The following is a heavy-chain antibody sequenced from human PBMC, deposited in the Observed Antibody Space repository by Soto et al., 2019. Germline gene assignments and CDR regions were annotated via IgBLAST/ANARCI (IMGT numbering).Heavy chain of an antibody. D-gene: IGHD6-6*01. CDR1: GGSFSGYY. CDR2: INHSGST. J-gene: IGHJ4*02. CDR3: ASGEAHDY. V-gene: IGHV4-34*01. Sequence: QVQLQQWGAGLLKPSETLSLTCAVYGGSFSGYYWSWIRQPPGKGLEWIGEINHSGSTNYNPSLKSRVTISVDTSKNQFSLKLSSVTPADTAVYYCASGEAHDYWGQGTLVTVSS.